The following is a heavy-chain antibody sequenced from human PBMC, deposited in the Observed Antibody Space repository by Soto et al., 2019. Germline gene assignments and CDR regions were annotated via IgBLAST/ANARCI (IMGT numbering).Heavy chain of an antibody. CDR1: GFTFSSYW. CDR3: ARITYSRDFHLQYIYFGMDV. V-gene: IGHV5-51*01. CDR2: IHPGDSDA. J-gene: IGHJ6*02. Sequence: PGESLKISCKGSGFTFSSYWFAWVRQMPGKGLEWMGIIHPGDSDATYSPSFQGQVTISADKSINTAYLQWSSLKASDTAMYYCARITYSRDFHLQYIYFGMDVWGQGTTVTVSS. D-gene: IGHD6-13*01.